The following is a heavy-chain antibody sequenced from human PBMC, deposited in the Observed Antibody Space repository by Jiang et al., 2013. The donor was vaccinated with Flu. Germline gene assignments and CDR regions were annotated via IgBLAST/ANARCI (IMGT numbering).Heavy chain of an antibody. V-gene: IGHV1-69*04. CDR1: GSSFSNYA. CDR2: MIPILATA. J-gene: IGHJ4*02. D-gene: IGHD2-21*02. Sequence: SSVRVSCKTSGSSFSNYAISWVRQAPGQGLEWLGRMIPILATANYAQKFQGRVTIIADKSTATAYMELSSLTSDDTAVYYCARENFPPFCAGDCYSFDYWGQGTLVTVSA. CDR3: ARENFPPFCAGDCYSFDY.